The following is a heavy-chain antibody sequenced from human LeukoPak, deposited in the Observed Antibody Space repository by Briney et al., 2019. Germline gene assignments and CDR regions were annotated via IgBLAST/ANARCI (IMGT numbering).Heavy chain of an antibody. D-gene: IGHD6-13*01. CDR3: AKVYVGSWYAYDH. V-gene: IGHV3-43*02. J-gene: IGHJ4*02. Sequence: GGSLRLSCTASGFTFDDYAMHWVRQAPAKGLGWVSLISGDGGTTDYADPVKGRFTISRDNRRNSLYLHMNSLRTEDTALYFCAKVYVGSWYAYDHWGQGTLVTVSS. CDR2: ISGDGGTT. CDR1: GFTFDDYA.